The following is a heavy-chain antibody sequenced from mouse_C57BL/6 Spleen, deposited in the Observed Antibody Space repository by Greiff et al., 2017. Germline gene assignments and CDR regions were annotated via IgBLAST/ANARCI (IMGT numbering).Heavy chain of an antibody. CDR2: ISSGSSTI. CDR3: ARRRGNDAMDY. V-gene: IGHV5-17*01. Sequence: DVQLVESGGGLVKPGGSLKLSCAASGFTFSDYGMHWVRQAPEKGLEWVAYISSGSSTIYYADTVKGRFTISRDNAKNTLFLQMTSLRSEDTAMYYCARRRGNDAMDYWGQGTSVTVSS. D-gene: IGHD2-1*01. J-gene: IGHJ4*01. CDR1: GFTFSDYG.